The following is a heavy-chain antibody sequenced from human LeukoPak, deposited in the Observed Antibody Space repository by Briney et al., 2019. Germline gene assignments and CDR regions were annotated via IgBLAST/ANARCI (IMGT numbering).Heavy chain of an antibody. D-gene: IGHD3-10*01. J-gene: IGHJ4*02. V-gene: IGHV1-18*01. CDR2: SSTYNGNA. Sequence: GASVKVACKASGFSFANFGMNWLGQAPGEGLEWLGWSSTYNGNANYAQRVKGRVSMTTDTSTSTAYMKLRSLTSDDTAVYSCARDTYYGAGTFGFWGQGALVTLSS. CDR3: ARDTYYGAGTFGF. CDR1: GFSFANFG.